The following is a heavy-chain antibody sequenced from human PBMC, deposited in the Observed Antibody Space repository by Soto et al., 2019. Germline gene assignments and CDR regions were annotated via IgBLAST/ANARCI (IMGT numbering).Heavy chain of an antibody. CDR2: ISYDGTNK. CDR1: GFTFSSYA. CDR3: AGVLTYFDFWSGLDY. D-gene: IGHD3-3*01. V-gene: IGHV3-30-3*01. J-gene: IGHJ4*02. Sequence: QVELVESGGGVVQPGRSLRLSCVGSGFTFSSYAMHWVRQAPGKGLEWLAIISYDGTNKYYADSVKGRFTISRDNSKLTLYLQMNSLRPEDTAVYYCAGVLTYFDFWSGLDYWGQGTLVTVSS.